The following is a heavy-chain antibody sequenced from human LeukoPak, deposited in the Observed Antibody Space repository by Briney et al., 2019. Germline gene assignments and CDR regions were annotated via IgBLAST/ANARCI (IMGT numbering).Heavy chain of an antibody. CDR1: GGSISSYY. Sequence: PSETLSLTCTVSGGSISSYYWSWIRQPPGKGLEWIGYIYYSGTTNYNPSLKSRVTISVDTSKNQFSLKLSSVTAADTAVYYCAREVTMVRGVIITPRYFDYWGQGTLVTVSS. J-gene: IGHJ4*02. CDR3: AREVTMVRGVIITPRYFDY. CDR2: IYYSGTT. D-gene: IGHD3-10*01. V-gene: IGHV4-59*01.